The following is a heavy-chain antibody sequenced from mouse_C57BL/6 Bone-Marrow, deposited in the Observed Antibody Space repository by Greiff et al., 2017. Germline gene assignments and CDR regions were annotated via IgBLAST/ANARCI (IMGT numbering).Heavy chain of an antibody. V-gene: IGHV5-6*01. D-gene: IGHD2-3*01. CDR3: ARPSYDGYYYAMDY. CDR1: GFTFSSYG. CDR2: ISSVFSYT. Sequence: EVQLVESGGDLVKPGGSLKLSCAASGFTFSSYGMSWVRQTPDKRLAWVATISSVFSYTSYPHGVKRRFAIYGDNAKNTLYLKMSSLKSEDTAMYDGARPSYDGYYYAMDYWGQGTSVTVSS. J-gene: IGHJ4*01.